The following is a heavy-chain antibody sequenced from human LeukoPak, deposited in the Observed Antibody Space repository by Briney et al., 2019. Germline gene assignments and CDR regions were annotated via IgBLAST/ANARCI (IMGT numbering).Heavy chain of an antibody. CDR3: ARDTRGGSYGDAPYYLDY. Sequence: SQTLSLTCAISGDSVSSNSAAWNWIRQSPSRGLEWLGRTYYRSKWYYDYAVSVESRITINPDTSKNQFSLQLNSVTPEGTAVYYCARDTRGGSYGDAPYYLDYWGQGTLVTVSS. CDR2: TYYRSKWYY. D-gene: IGHD1-26*01. CDR1: GDSVSSNSAA. V-gene: IGHV6-1*01. J-gene: IGHJ4*02.